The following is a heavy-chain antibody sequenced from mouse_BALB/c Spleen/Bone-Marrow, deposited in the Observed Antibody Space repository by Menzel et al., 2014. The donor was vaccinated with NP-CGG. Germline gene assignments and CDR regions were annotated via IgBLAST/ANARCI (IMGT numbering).Heavy chain of an antibody. CDR1: GYTFTSFY. Sequence: VQLQQSGAELVKPGASVKLSCKASGYTFTSFYMYWVKQRPGQGLEWIGDINPSNGGTNFNEKFRKKATLTVDTSSSTAYMEFSSLTSEDSAVYYCTRRSLLSDYYALDYWGQGPSVTVSS. J-gene: IGHJ4*01. CDR2: INPSNGGT. CDR3: TRRSLLSDYYALDY. D-gene: IGHD6-1*01. V-gene: IGHV1S81*02.